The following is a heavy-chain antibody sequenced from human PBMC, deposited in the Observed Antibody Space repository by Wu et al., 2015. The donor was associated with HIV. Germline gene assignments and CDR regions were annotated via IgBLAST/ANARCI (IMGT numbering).Heavy chain of an antibody. CDR3: AREPPRRPXPNHGRLSTTLTSR. CDR1: GYTFTSYY. V-gene: IGHV1-46*01. J-gene: IGHJ4*02. D-gene: IGHD4-17*01. CDR2: INPSGGST. Sequence: QVQLVQSGAEVKKPGASVKVSCKASGYTFTSYYMHWVRQAPGQGLEWMGIINPSGGSTSYAQKFQGRVTMTRDTSTSTVYMELSSLRSEDTAVYYCAREPPRRPXPNHGRLSTTLTSRGDQGTLV.